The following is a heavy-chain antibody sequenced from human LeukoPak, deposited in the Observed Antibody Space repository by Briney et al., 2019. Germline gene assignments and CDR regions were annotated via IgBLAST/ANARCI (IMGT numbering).Heavy chain of an antibody. V-gene: IGHV3-20*04. Sequence: AGGSLRLSCAASGFTFDDYGMSWVRQAPGKGLEWGSGINWNGGSTGYADSVKGRFTISRDNAKNSLYLQMNSLRAKDTSLYYCARGFDATGLDYWGQGTLVTVSS. CDR3: ARGFDATGLDY. D-gene: IGHD2-15*01. CDR1: GFTFDDYG. CDR2: INWNGGST. J-gene: IGHJ4*02.